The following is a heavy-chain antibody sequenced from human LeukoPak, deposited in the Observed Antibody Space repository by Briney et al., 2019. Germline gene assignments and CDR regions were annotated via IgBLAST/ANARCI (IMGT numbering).Heavy chain of an antibody. CDR1: GYTFTSYY. J-gene: IGHJ6*03. V-gene: IGHV1-46*01. D-gene: IGHD5-24*01. CDR2: INPSGGST. CDR3: ARGKMSPPYYYYYMDV. Sequence: ASVKVSCKASGYTFTSYYMHWVRQAPGQGLEWMGIINPSGGSTSYAQKFQGRVTMTRDTSKNQFSLKLSSVTAADTAVYYCARGKMSPPYYYYYMDVWGKGTTVTVSS.